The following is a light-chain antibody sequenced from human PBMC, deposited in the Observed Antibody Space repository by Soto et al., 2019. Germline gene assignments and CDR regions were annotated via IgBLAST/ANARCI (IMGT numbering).Light chain of an antibody. CDR2: EVS. J-gene: IGLJ1*01. V-gene: IGLV2-14*01. Sequence: QSALTQPASVSGSPGQSITISCTGTGSDVGGYVFVSWYQQHPGKAPKLIIFEVSDRPSGVSSRFSGSKSGNTASLTISGLQAEDEADYYCSSYTSSSTLVFGTGTKLTVL. CDR1: GSDVGGYVF. CDR3: SSYTSSSTLV.